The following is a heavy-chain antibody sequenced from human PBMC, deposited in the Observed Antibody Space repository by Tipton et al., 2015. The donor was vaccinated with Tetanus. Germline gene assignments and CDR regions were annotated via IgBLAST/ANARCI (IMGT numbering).Heavy chain of an antibody. CDR2: IYYSGST. V-gene: IGHV4-31*03. J-gene: IGHJ5*02. CDR1: GGSMNSYY. Sequence: TLSLTCTVSGGSMNSYYWSWIRHRPGKGLEWIGYIYYSGSTFYNPSLKSRVTISVDTSNNQFSLRLSSVTAADTAVYYCARDQGGGRVARLNWFGPWGQGTLVTVSS. D-gene: IGHD3-16*01. CDR3: ARDQGGGRVARLNWFGP.